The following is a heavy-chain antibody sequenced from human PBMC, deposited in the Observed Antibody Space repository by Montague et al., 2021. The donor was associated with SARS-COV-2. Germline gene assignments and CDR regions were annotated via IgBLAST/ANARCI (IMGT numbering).Heavy chain of an antibody. CDR2: ITSISSSK. CDR1: RFNFQASE. CDR3: VREYRSSSGRAFDI. J-gene: IGHJ3*02. V-gene: IGHV3-48*03. D-gene: IGHD1-26*01. Sequence: SLRLSCAPSRFNFQASELNWVRQAPGKGLEWVSYITSISSSKYYVESVEGRFAVSRDNARELLYLQMDDLRAEDTAIYYCVREYRSSSGRAFDIWGRGTLVIVSS.